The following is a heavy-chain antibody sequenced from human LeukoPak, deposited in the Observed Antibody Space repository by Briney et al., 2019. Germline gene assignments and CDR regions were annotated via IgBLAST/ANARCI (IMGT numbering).Heavy chain of an antibody. Sequence: PSETLSLTCTVSGGSISSGSYYWSWIRQPPGKGLEWIGHIYYSGSTNYNPSLKSRVTISVDMSKNQFSLKLSSVTAADTAVYYCARYSHWGYYFDYWGQGTLVTVSS. V-gene: IGHV4-61*01. J-gene: IGHJ4*02. CDR1: GGSISSGSYY. CDR2: IYYSGST. CDR3: ARYSHWGYYFDY. D-gene: IGHD7-27*01.